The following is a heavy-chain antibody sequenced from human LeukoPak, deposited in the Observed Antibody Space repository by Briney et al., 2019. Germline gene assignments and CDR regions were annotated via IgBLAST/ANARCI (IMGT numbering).Heavy chain of an antibody. Sequence: LETLSLTCTVSGGSISSYYWSWIRQPAGKGLEWIGRIYTSGSTNYNPSLKSRVTISVDKSKNQFSLKLSSVTAADTAVYYCARGIPNWGSEVDYFDFWGQGTLVTVSS. J-gene: IGHJ4*02. CDR3: ARGIPNWGSEVDYFDF. D-gene: IGHD7-27*01. V-gene: IGHV4-4*07. CDR2: IYTSGST. CDR1: GGSISSYY.